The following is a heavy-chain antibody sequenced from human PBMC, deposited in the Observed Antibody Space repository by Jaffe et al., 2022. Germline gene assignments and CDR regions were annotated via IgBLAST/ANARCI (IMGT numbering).Heavy chain of an antibody. D-gene: IGHD6-19*01. V-gene: IGHV4-34*01. CDR2: INHSGST. CDR1: GGSFSGYY. J-gene: IGHJ6*03. Sequence: QVQLQQWGAGLLKPSETLSLTCAVYGGSFSGYYWSWIRQPPGKGLEWIGEINHSGSTNYNPSLKSRVTISVDTSKNQFSLKLSSVTAADTAVYYCARVLIAVAGTGIFYYYYYYMDVWGKGTTVTVSS. CDR3: ARVLIAVAGTGIFYYYYYYMDV.